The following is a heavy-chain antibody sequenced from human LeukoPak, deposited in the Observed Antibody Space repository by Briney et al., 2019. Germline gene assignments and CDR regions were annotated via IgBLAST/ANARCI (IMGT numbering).Heavy chain of an antibody. CDR1: GGSVTSYY. J-gene: IGHJ4*02. Sequence: SETLSHTCTVSGGSVTSYYWSWIRQPPGKGLEWIGNIHYSGSSGNTNYNPSLKSRVTTSVDTSTNQLSLRLSSVTAADTAVYYCARVSDLAAAGTYDYWGQGTLVTVSS. CDR3: ARVSDLAAAGTYDY. CDR2: IHYSGSSGNT. V-gene: IGHV4-59*02. D-gene: IGHD6-13*01.